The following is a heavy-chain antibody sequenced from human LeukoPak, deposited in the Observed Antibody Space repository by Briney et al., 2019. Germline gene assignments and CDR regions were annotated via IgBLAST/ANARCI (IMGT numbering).Heavy chain of an antibody. V-gene: IGHV4-31*03. CDR3: ARDLGSSSWSSNWFDP. Sequence: SETLSLTCTVSGGSISSGGYYWSWIRQHPGKGLEWIGYIYYSGSTYYNPSLKSRVTISVDTSKNRFSLKLSSVTAADTAVYYCARDLGSSSWSSNWFDPWGQGTLVTVSS. CDR2: IYYSGST. CDR1: GGSISSGGYY. J-gene: IGHJ5*02. D-gene: IGHD6-13*01.